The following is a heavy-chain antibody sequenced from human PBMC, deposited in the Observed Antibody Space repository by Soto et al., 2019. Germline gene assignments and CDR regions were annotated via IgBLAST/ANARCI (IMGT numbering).Heavy chain of an antibody. D-gene: IGHD3-9*01. Sequence: SETLSLTCSVSGGSISNYYWTWIRQSPGKGLECIGYIYDNGNANYSPSLKSRVTMSLDTSNNQFSLKLTSVTAADTAVYYCAREREYYDILTGYPNYAFDIWGQGTMVTVSS. J-gene: IGHJ3*02. CDR3: AREREYYDILTGYPNYAFDI. CDR2: IYDNGNA. CDR1: GGSISNYY. V-gene: IGHV4-59*01.